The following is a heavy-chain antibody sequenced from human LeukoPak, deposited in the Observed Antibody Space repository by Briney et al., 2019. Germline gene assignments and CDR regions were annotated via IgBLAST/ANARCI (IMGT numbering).Heavy chain of an antibody. CDR1: GFTFSSYE. V-gene: IGHV3-48*03. Sequence: GGSLRLSCAASGFTFSSYEMNWVRQAPGKGLEWVSYISSSGSNIYYADSVKGRFTISRDNAKNSLYLQMRSLRAEDTALYYCSRALSRWGQGTLVTVSS. CDR3: SRALSR. CDR2: ISSSGSNI. J-gene: IGHJ4*02.